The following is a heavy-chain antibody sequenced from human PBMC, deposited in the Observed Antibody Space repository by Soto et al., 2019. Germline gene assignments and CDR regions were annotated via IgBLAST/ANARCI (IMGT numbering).Heavy chain of an antibody. Sequence: SETLSLTCTVSGGSISSGGYYWSWIRQHPGKGLEWIGYIYYSGSTYYNPSLKSRVTISVDMSKNQFSLKLSSVTAADTAVYYCASSDIVATISTAAFDYWGQGTLVTVSS. V-gene: IGHV4-31*03. CDR2: IYYSGST. CDR3: ASSDIVATISTAAFDY. J-gene: IGHJ4*02. CDR1: GGSISSGGYY. D-gene: IGHD5-12*01.